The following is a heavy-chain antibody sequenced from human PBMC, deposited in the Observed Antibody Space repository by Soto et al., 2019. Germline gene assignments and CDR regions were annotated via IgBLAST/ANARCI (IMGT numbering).Heavy chain of an antibody. J-gene: IGHJ6*02. D-gene: IGHD1-1*01. V-gene: IGHV3-30-3*01. CDR1: GFTFSSYA. CDR2: ISYDGSNK. Sequence: QVQLVESGGGVVQPGRSLRLSCAASGFTFSSYAMHWVRQAPGKGLEWVAVISYDGSNKYYAHSVKGRFTISRDNSKNTLYLQMNSLRAEDTAVYYCARARPQLEPLYYYGMDVWGQGTTVTVSS. CDR3: ARARPQLEPLYYYGMDV.